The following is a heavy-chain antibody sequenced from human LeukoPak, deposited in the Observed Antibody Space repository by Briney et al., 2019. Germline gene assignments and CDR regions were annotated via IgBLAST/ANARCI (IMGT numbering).Heavy chain of an antibody. Sequence: SETLSLTCNVSGGFISSYYLSWIRQPAGKGLEWIGRIYTSGSTYYNPSLKSRVTMSVDTSKNQFSLQLNSVTPEDTAVYYCARVRIAVAGRGDYYYYYGMDVWGQGTTVTVSS. CDR3: ARVRIAVAGRGDYYYYYGMDV. D-gene: IGHD6-19*01. CDR2: IYTSGST. V-gene: IGHV4-4*07. CDR1: GGFISSYY. J-gene: IGHJ6*02.